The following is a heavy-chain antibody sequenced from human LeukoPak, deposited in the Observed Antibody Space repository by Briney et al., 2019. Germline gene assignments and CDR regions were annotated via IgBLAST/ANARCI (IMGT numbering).Heavy chain of an antibody. V-gene: IGHV2-70*04. J-gene: IGHJ6*03. CDR3: ARMGASSSGYSHYCYYMDV. CDR1: GFSLSTSGMR. CDR2: IDCDDAK. Sequence: SGPALVKPTQTLTLTCSFSGFSLSTSGMRVSWIRQPTGKALEWLARIDCDDAKFYSTSLKTRLTISKDTSKNQVVLTMTNMDPVDTATYYCARMGASSSGYSHYCYYMDVWGEGTTVTVSS. D-gene: IGHD3-22*01.